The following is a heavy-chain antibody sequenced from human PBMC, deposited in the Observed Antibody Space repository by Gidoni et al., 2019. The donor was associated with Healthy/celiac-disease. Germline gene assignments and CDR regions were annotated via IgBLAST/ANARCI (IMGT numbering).Heavy chain of an antibody. D-gene: IGHD1-26*01. Sequence: EVQLVESGGGLVQPGGSLRLSCAASGFTFSSYDMHWVRQATGKGLEWVSAIGTAGDTYYPGSVKGRFTISRENAKNSLYLQMNSLRAGDTAVYYCARGPYSGSLNFESLYGMDVWGQGTTVTVSS. J-gene: IGHJ6*02. CDR2: IGTAGDT. V-gene: IGHV3-13*04. CDR1: GFTFSSYD. CDR3: ARGPYSGSLNFESLYGMDV.